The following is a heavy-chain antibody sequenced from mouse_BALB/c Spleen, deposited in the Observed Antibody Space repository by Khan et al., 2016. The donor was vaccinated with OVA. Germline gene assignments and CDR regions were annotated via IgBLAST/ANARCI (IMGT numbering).Heavy chain of an antibody. J-gene: IGHJ3*01. V-gene: IGHV1S135*01. CDR1: GYSFTNYY. D-gene: IGHD2-2*01. CDR2: IDPFSGGT. Sequence: VQLQQSGPELMKPGASVKISCKASGYSFTNYYIHWVIQSHGKSLEWIGYIDPFSGGTTYNQKFKGKATLTVDKSSSTAYIHLINLTSEDSAVYYCTRHGFVAWFTYWGQGTLVTVSA. CDR3: TRHGFVAWFTY.